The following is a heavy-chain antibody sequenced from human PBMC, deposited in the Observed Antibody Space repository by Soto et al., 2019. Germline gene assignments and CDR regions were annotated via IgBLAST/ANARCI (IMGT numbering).Heavy chain of an antibody. Sequence: VASVKVSCKASGYTFTSYYMHWVRQAPGQGLEWMGIINPSGGSTSYAQKFQGRVTMTRDTSTSTVYMELSSLRSEDTAVYYCARAGGGRIAAAGPSFDYWGQGTLVTVSS. CDR3: ARAGGGRIAAAGPSFDY. CDR2: INPSGGST. V-gene: IGHV1-46*03. J-gene: IGHJ4*02. D-gene: IGHD6-13*01. CDR1: GYTFTSYY.